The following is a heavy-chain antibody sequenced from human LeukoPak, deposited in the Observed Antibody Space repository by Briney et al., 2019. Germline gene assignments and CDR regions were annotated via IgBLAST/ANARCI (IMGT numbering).Heavy chain of an antibody. J-gene: IGHJ4*02. CDR2: INPSGGST. Sequence: ASVKVSCKASGYTFNDCYMHWVRQAPGQGLEWMGRINPSGGSTSYAQKFQGRVTMTRYTSTSTVYMELSSLRSEDTAVYYCARDRGSGSYSDYWGQGTLVTVSS. V-gene: IGHV1-46*02. D-gene: IGHD1-26*01. CDR3: ARDRGSGSYSDY. CDR1: GYTFNDCY.